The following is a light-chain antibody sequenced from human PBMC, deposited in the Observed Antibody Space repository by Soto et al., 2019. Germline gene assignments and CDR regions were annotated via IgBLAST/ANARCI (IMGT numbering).Light chain of an antibody. J-gene: IGKJ3*01. CDR3: QDYSPSSPIT. V-gene: IGKV3-20*01. CDR2: GAS. Sequence: EIVLRQSPGSLSLSPGEGATLSCRASQSLNNRHLAWYQQRPGQAPRLLIYGASTRATGIPDRFSGSGSGTDFTLNITILEPEDFFVYYCQDYSPSSPITFGPGTKVDIK. CDR1: QSLNNRH.